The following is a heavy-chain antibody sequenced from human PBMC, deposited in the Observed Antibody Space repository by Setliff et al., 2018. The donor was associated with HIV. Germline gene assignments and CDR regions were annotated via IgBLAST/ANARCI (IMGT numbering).Heavy chain of an antibody. V-gene: IGHV3-23*01. D-gene: IGHD2-15*01. CDR1: GFTFSSYA. Sequence: PGGSLRLSCAASGFTFSSYAMSWVRQAPGSGLEWVSGITANDGNSYYADSVKGRFTISKDISKNTLYLQMNSLRAEDTAVYYCAKMVGGSRSSGSCYFDYWGQGTLVTV. CDR2: ITANDGNS. CDR3: AKMVGGSRSSGSCYFDY. J-gene: IGHJ4*02.